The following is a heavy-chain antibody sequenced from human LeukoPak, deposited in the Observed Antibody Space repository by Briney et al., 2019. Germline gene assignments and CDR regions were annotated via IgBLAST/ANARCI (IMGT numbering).Heavy chain of an antibody. CDR1: GVSISSNNYY. V-gene: IGHV4-39*01. Sequence: SETLSLTCTVSGVSISSNNYYWGWVRQPPGKGLESIGTMYYIGYTYYNPSPKSRVTLSGGTCKSQFYLNLRSVTAADTAVYYCARIVVRGSGTYYRYYYYYMDVWGKGTTVTVS. CDR3: ARIVVRGSGTYYRYYYYYMDV. D-gene: IGHD3-10*01. J-gene: IGHJ6*03. CDR2: MYYIGYT.